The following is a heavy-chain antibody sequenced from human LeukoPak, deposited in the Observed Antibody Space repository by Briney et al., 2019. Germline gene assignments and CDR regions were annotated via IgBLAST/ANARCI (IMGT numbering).Heavy chain of an antibody. V-gene: IGHV3-30*04. CDR3: ASLWFGELPFDY. CDR2: ISYDGSNK. Sequence: GGSLRLSCAASGFTFSSYAMHWVRQAPGKGLEWVAVISYDGSNKYYADSLKGRFTISRDNSKNTLYLQMNSLRAEDTAVYYCASLWFGELPFDYWGQGTLVTVSS. D-gene: IGHD3-10*01. J-gene: IGHJ4*02. CDR1: GFTFSSYA.